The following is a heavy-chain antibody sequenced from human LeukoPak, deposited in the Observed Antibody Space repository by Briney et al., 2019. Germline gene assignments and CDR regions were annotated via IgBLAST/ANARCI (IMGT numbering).Heavy chain of an antibody. Sequence: ASVKVSCKASGYTFTSYYMHWVRQAPGQGLEWMGIINPSGGSTSYAQKFQGRVTMTRDMSTSTVYMELSSLRSEDTAVYYRARGSYSWDFDYWGQGTLVTVSS. D-gene: IGHD1-26*01. V-gene: IGHV1-46*01. J-gene: IGHJ4*02. CDR2: INPSGGST. CDR1: GYTFTSYY. CDR3: ARGSYSWDFDY.